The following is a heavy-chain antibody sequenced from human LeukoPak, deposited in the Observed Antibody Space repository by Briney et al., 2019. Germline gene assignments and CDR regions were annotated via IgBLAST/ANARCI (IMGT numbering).Heavy chain of an antibody. Sequence: PGGSLRLSCAASGFTFSDYSMNWVRQAPGKGLERISYISGRSSTIYYADSVKGRFTISRDNAKTSLYLQMNSLRAEDTAVYYCARDSRIAVSQRGRYYYYGLDVWGQGTTVTVSS. CDR3: ARDSRIAVSQRGRYYYYGLDV. J-gene: IGHJ6*02. CDR2: ISGRSSTI. D-gene: IGHD6-19*01. CDR1: GFTFSDYS. V-gene: IGHV3-48*01.